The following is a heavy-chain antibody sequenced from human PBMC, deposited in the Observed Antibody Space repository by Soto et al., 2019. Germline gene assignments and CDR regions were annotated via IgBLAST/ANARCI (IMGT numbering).Heavy chain of an antibody. V-gene: IGHV1-69*13. CDR1: GGTFSSYA. CDR3: AGWYYYGSGSYSQFDP. D-gene: IGHD3-10*01. CDR2: IIPIFGTA. J-gene: IGHJ5*02. Sequence: SVKVSCKASGGTFSSYAISWVRQAPGQGLEWMGGIIPIFGTANYAQKFQGRVTITADESTSTAYMELSSLRSEDTAVYYCAGWYYYGSGSYSQFDPWGQETLVTVSS.